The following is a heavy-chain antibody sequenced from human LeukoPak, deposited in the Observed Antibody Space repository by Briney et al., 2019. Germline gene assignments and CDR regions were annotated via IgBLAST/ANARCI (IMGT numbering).Heavy chain of an antibody. CDR1: GFTFDDYG. CDR3: ARDIDVQVAYCGGDCYPLGAFDI. V-gene: IGHV3-20*04. Sequence: GGSLRLSCAASGFTFDDYGMSWVRQAPGKGLEWVSGINWNGGSTGYADSVKGRFTISRDNAKNYLYLQMNSLRAEDTALYYCARDIDVQVAYCGGDCYPLGAFDIWGQGTMVTVSS. J-gene: IGHJ3*02. D-gene: IGHD2-21*02. CDR2: INWNGGST.